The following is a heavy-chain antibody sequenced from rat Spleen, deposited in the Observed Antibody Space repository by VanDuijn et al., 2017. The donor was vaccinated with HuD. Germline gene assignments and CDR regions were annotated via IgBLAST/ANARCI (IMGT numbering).Heavy chain of an antibody. J-gene: IGHJ2*01. D-gene: IGHD4-6*01. Sequence: EVQLVESAGGLVRPGNSLKLSCAASEFTFSDHAMAWVRQFPKKGLEWVAIIIYDGSGTFYPDSVKGRFTISRDIAKSTLYLQMNDLRSEDTATYYCTRGTYFRHWGQGVMVTVSS. CDR2: IIYDGSGT. V-gene: IGHV5-17*01. CDR1: EFTFSDHA. CDR3: TRGTYFRH.